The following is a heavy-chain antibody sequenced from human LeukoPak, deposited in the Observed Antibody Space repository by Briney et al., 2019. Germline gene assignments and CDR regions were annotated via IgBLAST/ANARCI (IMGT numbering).Heavy chain of an antibody. J-gene: IGHJ4*02. Sequence: GGSLRLSCAASGFTFSSYAMSWVRQAPGKGLEWVSGISGSGGSTYSADSVKGRFTISRDNSKNTLYLQMDSLRAEDTAVYYCARESELYSLYHLYGYWGQGTLVTVSS. CDR3: ARESELYSLYHLYGY. V-gene: IGHV3-23*01. CDR1: GFTFSSYA. D-gene: IGHD3-16*01. CDR2: ISGSGGST.